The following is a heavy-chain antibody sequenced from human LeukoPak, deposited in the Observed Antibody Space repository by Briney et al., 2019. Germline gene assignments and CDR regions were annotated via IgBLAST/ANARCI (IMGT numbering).Heavy chain of an antibody. D-gene: IGHD4-23*01. CDR3: ARTQTTVVKSDAFDI. J-gene: IGHJ3*02. CDR1: GGSISSSSYY. Sequence: PSETLSLTCTVSGGSISSSSYYWGWIRQPPGKGLEWIGYIYYSGSTNYNPSLKSRVTISVDTSKNQFSLKLSSVTAADTAVYYCARTQTTVVKSDAFDIWGQGTMVTVSS. CDR2: IYYSGST. V-gene: IGHV4-61*05.